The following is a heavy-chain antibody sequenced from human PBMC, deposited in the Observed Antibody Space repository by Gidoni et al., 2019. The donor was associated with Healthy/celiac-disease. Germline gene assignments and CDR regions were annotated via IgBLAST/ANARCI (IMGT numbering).Heavy chain of an antibody. CDR1: GFPLSSYA. CDR2: ISGSGGST. CDR3: ATGITIFGVVIIGRRAFDI. V-gene: IGHV3-23*01. Sequence: EVQLLESGGGLVQPGGSLRLPCAAPGFPLSSYALSWVRQAPGKGLEWVSAISGSGGSTYYADSVKGRFTISRDNSKNTLYLQMNSLRAEDTAVYYCATGITIFGVVIIGRRAFDIWGQGTMVTVSS. J-gene: IGHJ3*02. D-gene: IGHD3-3*01.